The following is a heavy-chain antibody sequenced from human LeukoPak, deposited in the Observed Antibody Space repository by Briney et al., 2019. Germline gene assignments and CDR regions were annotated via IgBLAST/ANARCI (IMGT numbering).Heavy chain of an antibody. CDR1: GYTFTSYD. CDR3: ARDFTAMVPDAGGAFDI. V-gene: IGHV1-18*01. D-gene: IGHD2-2*01. Sequence: ASVKVSCKASGYTFTSYDINWVRQAPGQGLEWMGWISAYNGNTNYAQKLQGRVTMTTDTSTSTAYMELRSLRSDDTAVYYCARDFTAMVPDAGGAFDIWGQGTMVTVSS. J-gene: IGHJ3*02. CDR2: ISAYNGNT.